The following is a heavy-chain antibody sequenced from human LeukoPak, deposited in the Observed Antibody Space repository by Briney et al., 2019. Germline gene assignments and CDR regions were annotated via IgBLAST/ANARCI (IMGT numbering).Heavy chain of an antibody. CDR1: GGSISSGSYY. V-gene: IGHV4-61*02. D-gene: IGHD5-24*01. Sequence: SETLSLTCTVSGGSISSGSYYWSWIRQPAGKGLEWIGRIYTSGSTNYNPSLKSRVTISVDTSKNQFSLKLSSVTAADTAVYYCARVKGGYNGFYYYYYYMDVWGKGTTVTISS. CDR2: IYTSGST. CDR3: ARVKGGYNGFYYYYYYMDV. J-gene: IGHJ6*03.